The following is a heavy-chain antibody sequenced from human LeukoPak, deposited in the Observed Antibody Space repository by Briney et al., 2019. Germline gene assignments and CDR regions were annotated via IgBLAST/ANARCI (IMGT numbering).Heavy chain of an antibody. CDR1: GVTFSSYA. D-gene: IGHD5-24*01. CDR2: ISSSGSTI. V-gene: IGHV3-48*03. Sequence: GGALRLSCAASGVTFSSYAMHWVRQAPGKGVEWVSYISSSGSTIYYADSVKGRFTISRDNAKNSLYLQMNSPRAEDTAVYYCARGLFEMATIHYYCYYGMDVWGQGTTVTVSS. J-gene: IGHJ6*02. CDR3: ARGLFEMATIHYYCYYGMDV.